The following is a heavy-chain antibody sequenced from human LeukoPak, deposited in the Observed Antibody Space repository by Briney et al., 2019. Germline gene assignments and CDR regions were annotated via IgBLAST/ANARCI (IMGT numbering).Heavy chain of an antibody. CDR2: INPNSGGT. Sequence: ASVKVSCKASGYTFTGYYMHWVRQAPGQGLEWMGWINPNSGGTNYAQKFQGRVTMTRDTSISTAYMELRSLRSDDTAVYYCARERYYYDSSGYPIPYNWFDPWGQGTLVTVSS. V-gene: IGHV1-2*02. D-gene: IGHD3-22*01. CDR1: GYTFTGYY. J-gene: IGHJ5*02. CDR3: ARERYYYDSSGYPIPYNWFDP.